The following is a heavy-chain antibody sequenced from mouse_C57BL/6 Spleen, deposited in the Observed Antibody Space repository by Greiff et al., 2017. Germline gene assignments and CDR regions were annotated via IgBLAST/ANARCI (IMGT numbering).Heavy chain of an antibody. CDR3: AANWNYMDY. J-gene: IGHJ4*01. CDR2: ISDNGSN. CDR1: GYSITSGYY. D-gene: IGHD4-1*01. Sequence: EVKLMESGPGLVKPSQSLSLTCSVTGYSITSGYYWNWIRKFKENKVEWMGFISDNGSNNYNPSIKNRISITRDTSKNQFFLKLNSVTTEDTATYSCAANWNYMDYWGQGTSLTVSS. V-gene: IGHV3-6*01.